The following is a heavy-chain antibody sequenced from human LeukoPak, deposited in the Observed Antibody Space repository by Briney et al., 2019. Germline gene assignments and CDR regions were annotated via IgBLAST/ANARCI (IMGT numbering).Heavy chain of an antibody. CDR3: AELGITMIGGV. D-gene: IGHD3-10*02. J-gene: IGHJ6*04. V-gene: IGHV3-48*03. CDR1: GFTFSSYE. CDR2: ISSSGTTT. Sequence: GGSLRLSCAASGFTFSSYEMNWVRQAPGKGLEWVSYISSSGTTTFYADSVKGRFTISRDNAKNSLYLQMNSLRAEDTAVYYCAELGITMIGGVWGKGTTVTISS.